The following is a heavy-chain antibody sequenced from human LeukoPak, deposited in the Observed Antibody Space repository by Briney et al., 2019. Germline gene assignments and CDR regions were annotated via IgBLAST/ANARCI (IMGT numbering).Heavy chain of an antibody. CDR2: INHSGST. J-gene: IGHJ6*03. Sequence: PSETLSLTCAVYGGSFNDYYWSWIRQPPGKGLEWIGEINHSGSTNYNPSLKSRVTISVDTSKNQFSLKLSSVTAADTAVYYCARLDIVVEPAAKIHYYYMDVWGKGTPVTVSS. CDR1: GGSFNDYY. D-gene: IGHD2-2*03. V-gene: IGHV4-34*01. CDR3: ARLDIVVEPAAKIHYYYMDV.